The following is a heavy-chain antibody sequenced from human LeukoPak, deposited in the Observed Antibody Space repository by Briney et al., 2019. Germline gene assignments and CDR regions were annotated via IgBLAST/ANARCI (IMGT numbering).Heavy chain of an antibody. CDR3: ARDLLPYYYDSSGPFDI. J-gene: IGHJ3*02. V-gene: IGHV1-18*01. Sequence: ASVKVSCKASGYTFTSYGISWVRQAPGQGLEWMGWISAYNGNTNYAQKLQGRVTMTTDTSTSTAYMELRSLRSDDTAVYYCARDLLPYYYDSSGPFDIWGQGTMVTVSS. CDR2: ISAYNGNT. CDR1: GYTFTSYG. D-gene: IGHD3-22*01.